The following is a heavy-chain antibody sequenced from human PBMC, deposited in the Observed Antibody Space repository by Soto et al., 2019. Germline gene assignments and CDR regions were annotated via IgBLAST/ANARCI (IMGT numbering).Heavy chain of an antibody. CDR3: AREGVRNCSGGSCYVVYYGMDV. V-gene: IGHV3-11*06. D-gene: IGHD2-15*01. Sequence: QVQLVESGGGLVKPGGSLRLSCAASGFTFSDYYMSWIRQAPGKGLEWVSYISSSSSYTNYADSVKGRFTISRDNAKNSLYLQMNSLRAEDTAVYYSAREGVRNCSGGSCYVVYYGMDVWGQGTTVTVSS. CDR2: ISSSSSYT. J-gene: IGHJ6*02. CDR1: GFTFSDYY.